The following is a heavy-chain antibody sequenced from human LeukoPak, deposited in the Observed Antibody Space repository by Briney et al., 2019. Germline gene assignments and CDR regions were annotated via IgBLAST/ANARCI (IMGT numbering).Heavy chain of an antibody. Sequence: SETLSLTCTVSGGSISSSSYYWGWIRQPPGKGLEWIGSIYYSGSTYYNPSLKSRVTISVDTSKNQFSLKLSSVTAADTAVYYCATRGYGSGSNWGQGTLVTVSS. CDR1: GGSISSSSYY. CDR3: ATRGYGSGSN. CDR2: IYYSGST. V-gene: IGHV4-39*01. D-gene: IGHD3-10*01. J-gene: IGHJ4*02.